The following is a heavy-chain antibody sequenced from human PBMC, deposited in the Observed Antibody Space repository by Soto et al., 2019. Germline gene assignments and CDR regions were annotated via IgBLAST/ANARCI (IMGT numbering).Heavy chain of an antibody. CDR1: GYTFTAYV. J-gene: IGHJ3*02. D-gene: IGHD2-21*01. V-gene: IGHV1-3*01. Sequence: ASVKVSCKASGYTFTAYVLHWVRQAPGQRLEWMGWINAGNGNTKYSQKFQGRVTITRDTSASTAYMEPSSLRSDDTAVYYCARSLWLAASAFDIWGQGPMVTVSS. CDR3: ARSLWLAASAFDI. CDR2: INAGNGNT.